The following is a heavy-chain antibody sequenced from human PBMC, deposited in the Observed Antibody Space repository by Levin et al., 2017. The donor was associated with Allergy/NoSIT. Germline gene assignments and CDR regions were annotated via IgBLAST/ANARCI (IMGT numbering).Heavy chain of an antibody. CDR2: INIYNGDT. CDR1: GYTLSSHG. CDR3: ATVGASGAWSDS. Sequence: GGSLRLSCKSSGYTLSSHGITWARQAPGQGLEWMGWINIYNGDTKYVQKLQGRVSLTTDTSTNTAYVELKSLRSDDTAVYYCATVGASGAWSDSWGQGTLVTVSS. D-gene: IGHD1-26*01. J-gene: IGHJ4*02. V-gene: IGHV1-18*01.